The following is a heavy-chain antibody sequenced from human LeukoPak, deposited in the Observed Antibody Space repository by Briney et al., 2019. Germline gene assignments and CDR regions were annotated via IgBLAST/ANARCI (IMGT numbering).Heavy chain of an antibody. CDR1: GFTFSSYG. J-gene: IGHJ3*02. D-gene: IGHD3-9*01. Sequence: GGSLRLSCAASGFTFSSYGMSWVRQAPGKGLEWVSVIYSGGSTYYADSVKGRFTISRDNSKNTLYLQMNSLRAEDTAVYYCAREGYDILTGYSSDAFDIWGQGTMVTVSS. CDR3: AREGYDILTGYSSDAFDI. CDR2: IYSGGST. V-gene: IGHV3-53*01.